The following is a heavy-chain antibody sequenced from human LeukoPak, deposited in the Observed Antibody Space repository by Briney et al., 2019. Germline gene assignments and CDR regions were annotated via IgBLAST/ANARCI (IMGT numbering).Heavy chain of an antibody. CDR2: ISSSSSTI. CDR1: GFTFSSYS. CDR3: ARDPIPLDYAGVNAFDI. J-gene: IGHJ3*02. V-gene: IGHV3-48*04. Sequence: PGGSLRLSCAASGFTFSSYSMNWVRQAPGKGLEWVSYISSSSSTIYYADSVKGRFTISRDNAKNSLYLQMNSLRAEDTAVYYCARDPIPLDYAGVNAFDIWGQGTMVTVSS. D-gene: IGHD4-17*01.